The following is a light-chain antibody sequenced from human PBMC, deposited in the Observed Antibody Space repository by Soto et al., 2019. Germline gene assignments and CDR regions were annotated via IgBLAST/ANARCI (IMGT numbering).Light chain of an antibody. CDR2: GAS. J-gene: IGKJ5*01. CDR1: QSVSNN. V-gene: IGKV3-15*01. CDR3: HQYDNWPKT. Sequence: EIVLTQSPATLSFSPGERATLSCRASQSVSNNYLAWYQQKPGQAPRLLIYGASTRATGIPARFSGSGSGTEFTLTISSLQSEDFAVYYCHQYDNWPKTFGQGTRLEIK.